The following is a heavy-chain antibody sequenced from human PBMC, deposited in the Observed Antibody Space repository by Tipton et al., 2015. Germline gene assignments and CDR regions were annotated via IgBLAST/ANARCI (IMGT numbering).Heavy chain of an antibody. CDR3: AKYKLMGMNYYYYYGMDV. J-gene: IGHJ6*02. CDR2: VSYDGGEK. CDR1: HFPFNTYG. Sequence: SLRLSCEASHFPFNTYGMHWVRQAPGKGLEWVALVSYDGGEKHHADSVKGRFTISRDNSKNTLYLQMNSLRAEDTAIYYCAKYKLMGMNYYYYYGMDVWGQGTTVTVSS. D-gene: IGHD6-13*01. V-gene: IGHV3-33*06.